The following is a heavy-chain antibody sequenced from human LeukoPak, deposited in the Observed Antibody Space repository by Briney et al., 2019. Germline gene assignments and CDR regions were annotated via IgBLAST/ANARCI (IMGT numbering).Heavy chain of an antibody. J-gene: IGHJ4*02. V-gene: IGHV4-39*07. Sequence: SETLSLTCTVSGGSISSSSYYWGWIRQPPGKGLEWIGSIYYSGSTYYNPSLKSRVTISVDTSKNQFSLKLSSVTAADTAVYYCAREDSCGLRYYFDYWGQGTLVTVSS. CDR1: GGSISSSSYY. CDR3: AREDSCGLRYYFDY. CDR2: IYYSGST. D-gene: IGHD5-18*01.